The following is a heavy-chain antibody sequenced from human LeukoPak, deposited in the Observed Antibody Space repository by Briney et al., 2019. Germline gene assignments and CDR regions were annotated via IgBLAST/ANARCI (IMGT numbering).Heavy chain of an antibody. Sequence: GGSLRLSCAASGFTFSSYWMHWVRQAPGKGLVWVSRINSDGSSTSYADSVKGRFTISRDNAKNTLYLQMNGLRAEDTAVYYCARDTNKGVRVVPAAMPDYWGQGTLVTVSS. CDR1: GFTFSSYW. CDR2: INSDGSST. V-gene: IGHV3-74*01. CDR3: ARDTNKGVRVVPAAMPDY. D-gene: IGHD2-2*01. J-gene: IGHJ4*02.